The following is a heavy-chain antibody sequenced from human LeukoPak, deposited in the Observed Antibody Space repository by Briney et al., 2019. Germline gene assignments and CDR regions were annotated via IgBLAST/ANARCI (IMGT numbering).Heavy chain of an antibody. CDR2: VYYTERT. D-gene: IGHD4-23*01. V-gene: IGHV4-59*08. Sequence: PSETLSLTCTVSGGSISRYYWSWIRQPPGKGLEWIGYVYYTERTDYNPSLKSRVTISIDTSKNQFSLKLISVTAADTAVYYCASSSDYGGNFFDYWGQGTLVTVSS. J-gene: IGHJ4*02. CDR1: GGSISRYY. CDR3: ASSSDYGGNFFDY.